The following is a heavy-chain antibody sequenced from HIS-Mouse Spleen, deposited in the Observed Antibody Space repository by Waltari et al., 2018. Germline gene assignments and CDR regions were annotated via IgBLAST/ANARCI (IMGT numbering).Heavy chain of an antibody. V-gene: IGHV3-23*01. Sequence: LEWVSAISGSGVSTYYADSVKGRFTISRDNSKNTLYLQMNSLSAEDTAVYYCAKQDLGIRKNYFDYWGQGTLVTVSS. CDR2: ISGSGVST. CDR3: AKQDLGIRKNYFDY. J-gene: IGHJ4*02. D-gene: IGHD7-27*01.